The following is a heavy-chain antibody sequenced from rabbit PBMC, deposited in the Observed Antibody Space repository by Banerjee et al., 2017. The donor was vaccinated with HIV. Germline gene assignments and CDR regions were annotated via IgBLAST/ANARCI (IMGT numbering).Heavy chain of an antibody. Sequence: QEQLVESGGGLVTLGGSLKLSCKASGFDFTRYGVNWVRQAPGKGLEWIGYIDPVFGSTYYASWVNGRFTISRSTSHNTVDLKMTSLTAADTATYFCASYVGGGVYGYALNLWGQGTLVTVS. D-gene: IGHD6-1*01. CDR3: ASYVGGGVYGYALNL. V-gene: IGHV1S47*01. CDR1: GFDFTRYG. CDR2: IDPVFGST. J-gene: IGHJ4*01.